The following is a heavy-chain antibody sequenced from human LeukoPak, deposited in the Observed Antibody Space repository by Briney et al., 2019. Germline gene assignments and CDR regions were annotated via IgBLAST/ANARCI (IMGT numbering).Heavy chain of an antibody. J-gene: IGHJ4*02. V-gene: IGHV3-74*01. CDR3: ARVGRAAAGCDY. CDR2: INSDGTIT. CDR1: GFTFGSYL. D-gene: IGHD6-13*01. Sequence: GGSLRLSCAASGFTFGSYLMHWVRQAPGKGLVWVSHINSDGTITTYADSVKGRFTISRDNAKNTLYLQMNSLRAEDTAVYYCARVGRAAAGCDYWGQGTLVTVSS.